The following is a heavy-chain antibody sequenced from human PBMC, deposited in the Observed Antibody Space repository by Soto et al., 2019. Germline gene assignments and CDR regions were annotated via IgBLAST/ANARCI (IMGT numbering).Heavy chain of an antibody. J-gene: IGHJ4*02. CDR3: ACLRGKRGSPIDY. CDR2: SSYNGNT. CDR1: ADSSTISNSY. Sequence: SETLSLTCTVSADSSTISNSYWGWLRQPPGKGLQWIGSSSYNGNTNYNPSLKSRAAISIDTSKNQFSLKVTSVTAADTAVYYCACLRGKRGSPIDYWGQGTQVTVSS. V-gene: IGHV4-39*07. D-gene: IGHD2-15*01.